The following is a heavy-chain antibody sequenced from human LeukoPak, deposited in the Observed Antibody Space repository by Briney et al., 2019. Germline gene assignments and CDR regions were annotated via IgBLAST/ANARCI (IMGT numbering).Heavy chain of an antibody. J-gene: IGHJ4*02. V-gene: IGHV3-7*01. CDR1: GFTLSNYG. D-gene: IGHD3-16*01. CDR3: ARDGGAAYFDY. CDR2: IKQDGSEQ. Sequence: GRSLRLSRAVSGFTLSNYGMHWVRQAPGRGLEWVANIKQDGSEQNYVDSVKGRFTISRDNAKNSLYLQIHSLRAEDTAVYYCARDGGAAYFDYWGQGTLVTVSS.